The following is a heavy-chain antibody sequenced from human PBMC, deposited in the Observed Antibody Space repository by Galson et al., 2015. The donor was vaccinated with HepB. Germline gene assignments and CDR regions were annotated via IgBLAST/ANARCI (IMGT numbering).Heavy chain of an antibody. CDR1: GFTFSSYG. CDR3: AKDMYYYDSSGYYYELDY. Sequence: SLRLSCAASGFTFSSYGTHWVRQAPGKGLEWVAVISYDGSNKYYADSVKGRFTISRDNSKNTLYLQMNSLRAEDTAVYYCAKDMYYYDSSGYYYELDYWGQGTLVTVSS. V-gene: IGHV3-30*18. D-gene: IGHD3-22*01. J-gene: IGHJ4*02. CDR2: ISYDGSNK.